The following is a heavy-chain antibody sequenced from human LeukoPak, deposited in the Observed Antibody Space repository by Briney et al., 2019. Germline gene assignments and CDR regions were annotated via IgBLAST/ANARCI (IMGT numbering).Heavy chain of an antibody. Sequence: GGSLRLSCAASGFTFSSYGMHWVRQAPGRGLEWVAFIRYDGSNKYYADSVKGRFTISRDNSKNTLYLQMNSLRAEDTAVYYCAEDQYYYGSGSDYWGQGTLVTVSS. CDR3: AEDQYYYGSGSDY. D-gene: IGHD3-10*01. CDR2: IRYDGSNK. CDR1: GFTFSSYG. J-gene: IGHJ4*02. V-gene: IGHV3-30*02.